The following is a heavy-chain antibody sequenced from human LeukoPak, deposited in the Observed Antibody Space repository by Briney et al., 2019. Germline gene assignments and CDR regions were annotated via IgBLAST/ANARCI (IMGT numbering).Heavy chain of an antibody. V-gene: IGHV1-2*02. CDR3: ARGCGGDCYEYYFDY. D-gene: IGHD2-21*02. Sequence: ASVKVSCKASGYTFTGYYMHWVRQAPGQGLEWMGWINPNSGGTNYAQKFQGRVTMTRDTSTSTVYMELSSLRSEDTAVYYCARGCGGDCYEYYFDYWGQGTLVTVSS. CDR2: INPNSGGT. J-gene: IGHJ4*02. CDR1: GYTFTGYY.